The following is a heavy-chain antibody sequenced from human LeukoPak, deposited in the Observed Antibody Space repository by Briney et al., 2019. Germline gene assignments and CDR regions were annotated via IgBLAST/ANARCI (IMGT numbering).Heavy chain of an antibody. D-gene: IGHD2-8*01. CDR3: AKDRSCTNDICHGDFDY. J-gene: IGHJ4*02. V-gene: IGHV3-23*01. Sequence: GGSLRLSCAASGFTFSGYAVSWVRQAPGRGLEWVSSISGSGGSTYSADSVKGRFTISRDNSKNTLYLQMNSLRAEDTALYYCAKDRSCTNDICHGDFDYWGQGTLVTVSS. CDR1: GFTFSGYA. CDR2: ISGSGGST.